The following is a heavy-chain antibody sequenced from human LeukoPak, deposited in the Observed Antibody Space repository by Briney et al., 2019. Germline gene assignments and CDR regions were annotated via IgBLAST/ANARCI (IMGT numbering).Heavy chain of an antibody. Sequence: GGSLRLSCAASGFTFRTYWMHWVRQAPGKGLVWVSRINTDGRTTNYADSVKGRFSVSRDNSKDTLYLQMNSLRAEDTAVYYCAKDSWSGQRHPLDFDYWGQGTLVTVSS. CDR1: GFTFRTYW. J-gene: IGHJ4*02. V-gene: IGHV3-74*01. CDR2: INTDGRTT. CDR3: AKDSWSGQRHPLDFDY. D-gene: IGHD2-8*02.